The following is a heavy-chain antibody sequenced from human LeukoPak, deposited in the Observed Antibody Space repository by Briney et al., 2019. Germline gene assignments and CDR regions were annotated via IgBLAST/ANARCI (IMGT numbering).Heavy chain of an antibody. V-gene: IGHV4-34*01. D-gene: IGHD1-7*01. CDR1: GGSFSGYY. Sequence: PSETLSLTCAVYGGSFSGYYWSWIRQPPGKGLEWIGEINHSGSTNYNPSLKSRVTISVDTSKNQFSLKLSSVPAADTAVYYCARGLYRRAPVTGTTNRNWFDPWGQGTLVTVSS. CDR3: ARGLYRRAPVTGTTNRNWFDP. CDR2: INHSGST. J-gene: IGHJ5*02.